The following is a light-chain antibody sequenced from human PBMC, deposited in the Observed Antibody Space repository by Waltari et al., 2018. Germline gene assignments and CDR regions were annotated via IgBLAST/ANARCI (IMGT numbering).Light chain of an antibody. J-gene: IGKJ5*01. CDR3: QQANSFPIT. CDR1: QGISRY. Sequence: EIVLTQSPATLSLSPGERVTLSCRASQGISRYLAWYQQKPGQAPRLLIYDASNRATGIPARFSGSGSGTDFTLTISSLEPEDFAIYYCQQANSFPITFGQGTRLEIK. V-gene: IGKV3-11*01. CDR2: DAS.